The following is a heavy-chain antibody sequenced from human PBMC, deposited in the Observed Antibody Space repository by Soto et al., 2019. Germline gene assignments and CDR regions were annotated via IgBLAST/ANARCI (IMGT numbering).Heavy chain of an antibody. CDR2: VSGSGGST. D-gene: IGHD6-19*01. CDR3: AKLRSQWLVRGNSLYFDY. CDR1: GFTFSSCA. Sequence: EVQLLESGGGLVQPGGSLRLSCAASGFTFSSCAMSWVRQVPGKGLEWVSGVSGSGGSTYYADSVKGRFTISRDNSKNTLYVQMNSLRAEDTAIYYCAKLRSQWLVRGNSLYFDYLGQGTLISVSS. V-gene: IGHV3-23*01. J-gene: IGHJ4*02.